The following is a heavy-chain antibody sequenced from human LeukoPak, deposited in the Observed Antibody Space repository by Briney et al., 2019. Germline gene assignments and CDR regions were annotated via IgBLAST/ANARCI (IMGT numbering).Heavy chain of an antibody. CDR3: ATSADTVTTCFDY. CDR1: GYTFTSHF. J-gene: IGHJ4*02. V-gene: IGHV1-46*01. Sequence: ASVKVSCKASGYTFTSHFMHWVRQAPGQGLEWMGIINPRGGSTSYTQKFQGRVTMTRDTSTSTVYMELSSLRSEDTAVYYCATSADTVTTCFDYWGQGTLVTVSS. CDR2: INPRGGST. D-gene: IGHD4-17*01.